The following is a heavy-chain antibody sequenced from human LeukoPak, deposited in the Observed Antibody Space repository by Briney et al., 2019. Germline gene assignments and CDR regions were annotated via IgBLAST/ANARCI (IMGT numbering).Heavy chain of an antibody. CDR3: ASLHGYGSGRP. V-gene: IGHV3-53*01. D-gene: IGHD3-10*01. Sequence: GGSLRLSCVVSGFTVSSNYMTWVRQAPGKGLEWVSVIYSGGTTYSTDSVKGRFTISRDNSKNTLYLQMNSLRAEDTAVYYCASLHGYGSGRPWGQGTLVTVSS. J-gene: IGHJ5*02. CDR1: GFTVSSNY. CDR2: IYSGGTT.